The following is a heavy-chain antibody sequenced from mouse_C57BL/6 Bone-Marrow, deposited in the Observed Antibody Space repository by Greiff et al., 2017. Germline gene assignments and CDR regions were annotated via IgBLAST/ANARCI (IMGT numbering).Heavy chain of an antibody. CDR1: GFHIKDDY. V-gene: IGHV14-4*01. CDR3: TTSLYY. Sequence: VQLQQSGAELVRPGASVMLSCTVSGFHIKDDYMHWVKQRPEQGLEWIGWIDPEYGDTEYASKLQGKATITADTSDNTAYLQLSSLTSENTAVYDFTTSLYYLGQGTTRTVSS. CDR2: IDPEYGDT. J-gene: IGHJ2*01.